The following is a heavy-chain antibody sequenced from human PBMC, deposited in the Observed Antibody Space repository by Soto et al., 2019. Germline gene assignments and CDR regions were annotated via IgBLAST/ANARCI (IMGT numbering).Heavy chain of an antibody. CDR1: SGSISSYY. Sequence: SETLSLTCTVSSGSISSYYWSWIRQPPGKGLEWIGYIYHSGSTYYNPSLKSRVTISVDRSKNQFSLKLSSVTAADTAVYYCARDSGTYGMDVWGQGTTVTVSS. CDR2: IYHSGST. J-gene: IGHJ6*02. D-gene: IGHD1-26*01. CDR3: ARDSGTYGMDV. V-gene: IGHV4-59*01.